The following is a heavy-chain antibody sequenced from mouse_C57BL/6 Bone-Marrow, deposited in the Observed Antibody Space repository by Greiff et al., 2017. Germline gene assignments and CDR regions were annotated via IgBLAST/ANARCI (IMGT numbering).Heavy chain of an antibody. J-gene: IGHJ3*01. CDR1: GYTFTSYW. CDR2: IDPNSGGT. V-gene: IGHV1-72*01. CDR3: ARGEEGWFAD. Sequence: VQLQQPWAEFVQPGASVKLSCTASGYTFTSYWMHWVQQRPGRGLEWMGRIDPNSGGTKYNEKFKSKATLTVDKPSSTAYMQLSSLTSEDAAVYYCARGEEGWFADWGQGTLVTVSA.